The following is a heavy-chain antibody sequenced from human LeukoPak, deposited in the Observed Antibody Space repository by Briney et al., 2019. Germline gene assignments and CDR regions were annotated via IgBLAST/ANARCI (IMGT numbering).Heavy chain of an antibody. Sequence: SETLSLTCTVSGGSISSYYWSWIRQPPGKGLEWVGYIYYSGSTNYNPSLKSRVTISVDTSKNQFSLKLSSVTAADTAVYYCATHANRLSRFDYWGQGTLVTVSS. D-gene: IGHD1-14*01. J-gene: IGHJ4*02. CDR2: IYYSGST. CDR1: GGSISSYY. CDR3: ATHANRLSRFDY. V-gene: IGHV4-59*08.